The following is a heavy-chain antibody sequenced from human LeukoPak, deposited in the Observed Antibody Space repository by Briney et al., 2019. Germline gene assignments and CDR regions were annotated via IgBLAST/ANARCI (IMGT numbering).Heavy chain of an antibody. J-gene: IGHJ4*02. CDR2: ISGSGDST. D-gene: IGHD2-2*01. CDR3: AKGCSGTGRYAHY. CDR1: GFTFSSYA. Sequence: GGSLRLSCAASGFTFSSYAMNWVRQAPGKGLDWVSTISGSGDSTSSADSVKGRFTISRDNSKNTLYLQMNSLRADDTAVYYCAKGCSGTGRYAHYWGQGTLVTVSS. V-gene: IGHV3-23*01.